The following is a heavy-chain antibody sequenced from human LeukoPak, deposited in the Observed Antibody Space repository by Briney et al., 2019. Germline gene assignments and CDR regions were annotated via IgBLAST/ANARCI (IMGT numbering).Heavy chain of an antibody. D-gene: IGHD3-10*01. CDR2: ISGSGGST. CDR3: AKGHGSGSYNELDY. J-gene: IGHJ4*02. V-gene: IGHV3-23*01. Sequence: GGSLRLSCAASTFSFSTFTMSWVRQAPRKGLEWVSGISGSGGSTHYADSVKGRFTISRDNSKNTLFLQMNSLRAEDTAVYYCAKGHGSGSYNELDYWGQGTLVTVSS. CDR1: TFSFSTFT.